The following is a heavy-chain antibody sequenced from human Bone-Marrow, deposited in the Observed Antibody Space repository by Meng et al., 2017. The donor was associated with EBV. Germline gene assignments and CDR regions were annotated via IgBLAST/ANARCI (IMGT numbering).Heavy chain of an antibody. CDR2: IYSGGST. Sequence: EVQLVGSGGGLIQPGGSRRLSCPASGFTVSSNYMGWVRQAPGKGLEWVSVIYSGGSTYYADSVKGRFTISRDNSKNTLYLQMNSLRAEDTAVYYCAGEHFDYWGQGTLVTVSS. CDR3: AGEHFDY. CDR1: GFTVSSNY. J-gene: IGHJ4*02. V-gene: IGHV3-53*01.